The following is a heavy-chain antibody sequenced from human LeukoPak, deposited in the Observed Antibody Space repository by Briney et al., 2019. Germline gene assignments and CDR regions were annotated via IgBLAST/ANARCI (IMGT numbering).Heavy chain of an antibody. Sequence: KPSETLSLTCTVSGGSISSYYWSWIRQPAGKGLEWIGRIYTSGSTNYNPSLKRRVTMSVDTSKNQFSLKLSSVTAADTAVYYCARDSYYYDSSGYYYVFDLWGRGTLVTVSS. CDR3: ARDSYYYDSSGYYYVFDL. CDR2: IYTSGST. J-gene: IGHJ2*01. CDR1: GGSISSYY. V-gene: IGHV4-4*07. D-gene: IGHD3-22*01.